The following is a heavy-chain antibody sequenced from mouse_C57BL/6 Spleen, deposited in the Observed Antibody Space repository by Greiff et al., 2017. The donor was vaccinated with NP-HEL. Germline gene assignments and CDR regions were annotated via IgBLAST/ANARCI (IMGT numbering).Heavy chain of an antibody. D-gene: IGHD1-1*01. V-gene: IGHV5-17*01. CDR3: ARGDYYGSRGPLDY. CDR1: GFTFSDYG. J-gene: IGHJ2*01. CDR2: ISSGSSTI. Sequence: EVKLMESGGGLVKPGGSLKLSCAASGFTFSDYGMHWVRQAPEKGLEWVAYISSGSSTIYYADTVKGRFTISRDNAKNTLFLQMTSLRSEDTAMYYCARGDYYGSRGPLDYWGQGTTLTVSS.